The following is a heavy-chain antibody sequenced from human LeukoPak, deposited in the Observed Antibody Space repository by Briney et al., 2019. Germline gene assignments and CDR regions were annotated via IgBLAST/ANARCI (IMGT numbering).Heavy chain of an antibody. Sequence: GGSLRLSCAASGFTFSSYGMHWVRQAPGKGLQWVAVISYDGNTIHYADSVKGRFIISRDTSKNTLYLQMNSLRAEDTAVYYCARFGGLQKFDYWGQGTLVTVSS. CDR2: ISYDGNTI. CDR1: GFTFSSYG. J-gene: IGHJ4*02. V-gene: IGHV3-30*19. D-gene: IGHD3-10*01. CDR3: ARFGGLQKFDY.